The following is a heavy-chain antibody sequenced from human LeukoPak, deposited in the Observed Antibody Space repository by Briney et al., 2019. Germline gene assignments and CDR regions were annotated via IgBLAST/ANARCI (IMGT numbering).Heavy chain of an antibody. Sequence: SETLSLTCTVSGGSISSYYWSWIRQPPGKGLEWIGYIYYSGSTNYDPSLKSRVTISVDTSKNQFSLKLSSVTAADTAVYYCARAYDFWSGYYPYYYYYYMDVWGKGTTVTVSS. D-gene: IGHD3-3*01. CDR2: IYYSGST. CDR1: GGSISSYY. V-gene: IGHV4-59*01. CDR3: ARAYDFWSGYYPYYYYYYMDV. J-gene: IGHJ6*03.